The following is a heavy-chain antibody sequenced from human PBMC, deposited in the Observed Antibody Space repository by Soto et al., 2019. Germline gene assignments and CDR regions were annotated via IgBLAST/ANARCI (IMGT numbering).Heavy chain of an antibody. CDR2: INPNSGGT. CDR1: GYTFTGYY. CDR3: ARELGGRAPVVSAAAKGVWYYYYGMDV. J-gene: IGHJ6*02. D-gene: IGHD2-2*01. Sequence: ASVKVSCKASGYTFTGYYMHWVRQAPGQGLEWMGWINPNSGGTNYAQKFQGWVTMTRDTSISTAYMELSRLRFDDTAVYYCARELGGRAPVVSAAAKGVWYYYYGMDVWGQGTTVTVSS. V-gene: IGHV1-2*04.